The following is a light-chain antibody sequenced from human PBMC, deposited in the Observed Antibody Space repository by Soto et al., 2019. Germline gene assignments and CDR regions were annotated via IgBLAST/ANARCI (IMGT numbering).Light chain of an antibody. Sequence: DNQMTQSPSTLSASVGDRVTITCRASQSISSWLAWYQQKPGKAPKLLIYKASSLESGVPSRFSGSGSGTEFTLTISSLQPDDFATYYCQQYNSYLWTFGQGTKVDIK. CDR2: KAS. CDR3: QQYNSYLWT. V-gene: IGKV1-5*03. J-gene: IGKJ1*01. CDR1: QSISSW.